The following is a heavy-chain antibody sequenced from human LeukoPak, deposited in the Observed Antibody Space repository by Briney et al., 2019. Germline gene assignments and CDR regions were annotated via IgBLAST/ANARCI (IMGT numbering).Heavy chain of an antibody. D-gene: IGHD3-9*01. CDR2: ITNNGGNT. J-gene: IGHJ6*04. CDR1: GFTFSSYT. Sequence: PGGSLRLSCSASGFTFSSYTIHWVRQAPGKGLEFVSAITNNGGNTYYADSVKGRFTISRDNAKNSLYLQMNSLRAEDTAVYYCARDRGYDILTGYSPTYYYYGMDVWGKGTTVTVSS. V-gene: IGHV3-64*04. CDR3: ARDRGYDILTGYSPTYYYYGMDV.